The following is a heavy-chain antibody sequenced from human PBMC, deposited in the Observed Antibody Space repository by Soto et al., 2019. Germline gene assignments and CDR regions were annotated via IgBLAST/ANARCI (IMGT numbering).Heavy chain of an antibody. CDR3: ARDRPRDGYNSDAFDI. Sequence: QVQLVESGGGVVQPGRSLRLSCAASGFTFSSYGMHWVRQAPGKGLEWVAVIWYDGSNKYYADSVKGRFTISRDNSKNTLYLQMNSLRAEDTAVYYCARDRPRDGYNSDAFDIWGQGTMVTVSS. CDR2: IWYDGSNK. D-gene: IGHD5-12*01. CDR1: GFTFSSYG. J-gene: IGHJ3*02. V-gene: IGHV3-33*01.